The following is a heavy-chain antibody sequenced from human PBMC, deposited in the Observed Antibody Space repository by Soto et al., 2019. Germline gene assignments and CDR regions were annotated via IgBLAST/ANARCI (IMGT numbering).Heavy chain of an antibody. CDR1: GFTFSSYA. CDR3: VKDGPPYDFSSGYFSNLDS. CDR2: ISSNGGTT. Sequence: PGGSLRLSWSASGFTFSSYAMHWVRQAPGKGLQYVSTISSNGGTTYYADSVKGRFTISRDNSKNTVYLQMSSLRPEDTAVYYCVKDGPPYDFSSGYFSNLDSWGQGFLVIVCS. V-gene: IGHV3-64D*06. D-gene: IGHD3-3*01. J-gene: IGHJ4*02.